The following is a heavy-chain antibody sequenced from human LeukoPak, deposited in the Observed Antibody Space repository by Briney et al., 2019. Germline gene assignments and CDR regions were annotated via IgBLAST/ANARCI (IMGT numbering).Heavy chain of an antibody. D-gene: IGHD4-17*01. CDR3: ARDPNGDYIGAFDF. J-gene: IGHJ3*01. Sequence: PGGSLRLSCTASGFTFRNFAMMWVRQAPGKGLEWVSAIHAGGDSTVYADAVRGRFTISRDNSNNALYLQMNELRADDTAVYYCARDPNGDYIGAFDFWGQGTMITVS. CDR1: GFTFRNFA. CDR2: IHAGGDST. V-gene: IGHV3-23*01.